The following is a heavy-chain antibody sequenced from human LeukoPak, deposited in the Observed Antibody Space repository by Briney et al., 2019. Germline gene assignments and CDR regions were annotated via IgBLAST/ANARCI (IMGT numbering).Heavy chain of an antibody. V-gene: IGHV1-69*04. J-gene: IGHJ4*02. CDR3: ARATDCSGGSCYRDY. Sequence: ASVKVSCKASGGTFSSYAISWVRQAPGQGLEWMGRIIPIFGIANYAQKFQGRVTITADKSTSTAYVELSSLRSEDTAVYYCARATDCSGGSCYRDYWGQGTLVTVSS. CDR1: GGTFSSYA. D-gene: IGHD2-15*01. CDR2: IIPIFGIA.